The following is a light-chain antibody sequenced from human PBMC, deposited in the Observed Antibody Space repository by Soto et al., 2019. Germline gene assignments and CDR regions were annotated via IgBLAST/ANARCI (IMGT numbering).Light chain of an antibody. CDR3: SSYTDSSILGIYV. CDR2: EVT. V-gene: IGLV2-14*01. CDR1: ISDIGGYEY. Sequence: QSALTQPASVSGSPGQSITISCTGTISDIGGYEYVSWYQQHPGKAPRLMIYEVTYRPSGVSNRFSGSKSGSTASLTISGLQAEDEADYYCSSYTDSSILGIYVLATGAKVIVL. J-gene: IGLJ1*01.